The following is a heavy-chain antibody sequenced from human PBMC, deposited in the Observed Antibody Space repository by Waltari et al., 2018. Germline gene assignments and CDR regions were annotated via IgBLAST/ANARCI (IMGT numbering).Heavy chain of an antibody. V-gene: IGHV3-74*01. Sequence: EVQLVESGGGLVQPGGSLRLSCVGSGFTFSSYWMHWVRQAPGKGLEWVSRIKFDGSIINYADSVKGRFTISRDNAKNTLYLQMNNVRAEDTAVYYCERAGSYRFDYWGQGTLVTVSS. CDR1: GFTFSSYW. CDR2: IKFDGSII. J-gene: IGHJ4*02. D-gene: IGHD3-10*01. CDR3: ERAGSYRFDY.